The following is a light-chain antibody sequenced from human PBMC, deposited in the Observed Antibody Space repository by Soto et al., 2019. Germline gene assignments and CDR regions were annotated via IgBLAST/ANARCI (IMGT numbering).Light chain of an antibody. J-gene: IGLJ1*01. CDR3: SSYTSSSTYV. Sequence: QSVLTQPASLSGSPGQSIAISCTGTSSDVGGYNYVSWYQQHPGKAPKVLINDVSNRPSGVSSRFSGSKSGNTASLTISGLQSEDEADYYCSSYTSSSTYVFGTGTKVTVL. CDR1: SSDVGGYNY. CDR2: DVS. V-gene: IGLV2-14*01.